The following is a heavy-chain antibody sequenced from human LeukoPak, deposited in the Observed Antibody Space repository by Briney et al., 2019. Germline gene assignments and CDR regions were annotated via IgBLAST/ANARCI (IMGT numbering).Heavy chain of an antibody. CDR1: GFTFSSYV. CDR2: ISYDGSNE. J-gene: IGHJ1*01. V-gene: IGHV3-30*09. CDR3: ASLLVNGYFQH. Sequence: GGSLRLSCAASGFTFSSYVMHWVRQAPGKGLEWVAIISYDGSNEYYADSVKGRFAISRDNSKNTLYLQMNSLRAEDTAVYYCASLLVNGYFQHWARAPWSPSPQ. D-gene: IGHD2-2*01.